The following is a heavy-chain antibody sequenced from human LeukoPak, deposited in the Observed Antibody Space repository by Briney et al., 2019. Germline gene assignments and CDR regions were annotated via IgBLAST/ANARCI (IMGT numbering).Heavy chain of an antibody. V-gene: IGHV4-39*01. J-gene: IGHJ6*02. CDR1: GGSIVSSTNY. D-gene: IGHD3-3*01. CDR2: IFYSGNT. Sequence: SETLSLTCTVFGGSIVSSTNYWAWVRQPPGKGLEWIGSIFYSGNTHYNPSLKIRVTMSVDTSKNEFSLKLTSVTAADTAVYYCTRHWSEFYNYGMGVWGHGTTVTVSS. CDR3: TRHWSEFYNYGMGV.